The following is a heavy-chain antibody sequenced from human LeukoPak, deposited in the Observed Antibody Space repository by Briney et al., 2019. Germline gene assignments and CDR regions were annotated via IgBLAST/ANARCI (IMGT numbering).Heavy chain of an antibody. Sequence: GRSLRLSCAASGFTFSSYAMHWVRQAPGKGLAWVAVISYDGSNKYYADSVKGRFTISRDNSKNTLYLQMNSLRAEDTAVYYCARDGGLSGSYGVTDYWGQGTLVTVSS. CDR2: ISYDGSNK. D-gene: IGHD1-26*01. V-gene: IGHV3-30*04. CDR3: ARDGGLSGSYGVTDY. J-gene: IGHJ4*02. CDR1: GFTFSSYA.